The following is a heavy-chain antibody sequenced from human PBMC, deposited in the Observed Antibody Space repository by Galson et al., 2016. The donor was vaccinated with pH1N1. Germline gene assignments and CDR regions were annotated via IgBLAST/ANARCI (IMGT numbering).Heavy chain of an antibody. V-gene: IGHV5-51*01. J-gene: IGHJ6*03. CDR3: AGIGSDDPIYYYYMDV. CDR2: TYPGDSDT. D-gene: IGHD2-21*01. CDR1: GYSFTSYW. Sequence: QSGAEVKKPGESLKISCKGSGYSFTSYWIAWVRQMPGKGLEWMGITYPGDSDTRYSPSFQGQVTISADKSINTAYRQWSSLKASDTAMYYCAGIGSDDPIYYYYMDVWGKGPTFTVS.